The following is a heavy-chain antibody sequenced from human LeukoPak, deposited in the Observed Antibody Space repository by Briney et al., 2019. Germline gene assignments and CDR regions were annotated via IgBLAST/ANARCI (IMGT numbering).Heavy chain of an antibody. CDR2: IYYTGST. Sequence: SETLSLTRTVSGGSITNYYWSWIRQPPGKGLEWIGYIYYTGSTNYNPSLRSRVTISVDTSKNQLSLKLTSVTPADTAVYYCARSDILTGYYRFDYWGQGTLVTVSS. D-gene: IGHD3-9*01. J-gene: IGHJ4*02. V-gene: IGHV4-59*01. CDR3: ARSDILTGYYRFDY. CDR1: GGSITNYY.